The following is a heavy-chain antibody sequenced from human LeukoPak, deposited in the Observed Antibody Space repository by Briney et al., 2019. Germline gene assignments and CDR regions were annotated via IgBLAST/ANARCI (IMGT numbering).Heavy chain of an antibody. CDR3: TKGPYGNSIYYGMDV. D-gene: IGHD5-24*01. J-gene: IGHJ6*02. CDR2: ISGSGDNT. CDR1: GFAFSNCG. V-gene: IGHV3-23*01. Sequence: PGGSLRLSCAASGFAFSNCGMSWVRLLPGKGLEWVSVISGSGDNTYYANSVKGRFTVSRDNSMNTLYLQMNNLRGEDTALYYCTKGPYGNSIYYGMDVWGQGTTVTVPS.